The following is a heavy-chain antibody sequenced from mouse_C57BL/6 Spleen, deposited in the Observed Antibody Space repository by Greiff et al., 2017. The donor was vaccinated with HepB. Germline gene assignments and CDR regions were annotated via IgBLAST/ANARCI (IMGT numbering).Heavy chain of an antibody. V-gene: IGHV5-9-1*02. J-gene: IGHJ2*01. Sequence: EVKVEESGEGLVKPGGSLKLSCAASGFTFSSYAMSWVRQTPEKRLEWVAYISSGGDYIYYADTVKGRFTISRDNARNTLYLQMSSLKSEDTAMYYCTRGGYGSSPYYFDYWGQGTTLTVSS. CDR3: TRGGYGSSPYYFDY. CDR1: GFTFSSYA. D-gene: IGHD1-1*01. CDR2: ISSGGDYI.